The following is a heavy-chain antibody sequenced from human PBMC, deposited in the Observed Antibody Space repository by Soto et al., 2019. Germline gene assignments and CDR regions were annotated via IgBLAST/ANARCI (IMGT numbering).Heavy chain of an antibody. CDR2: ISAYNGNT. D-gene: IGHD3-16*01. CDR3: ARGLFDDYIWGSYPAPH. Sequence: ASVKVSCKASGYTFTSYGISLVRQAPGQGLEWMGWISAYNGNTNYAQKLQGRVTMTTDTSTSTAYMELRSLRSDDTAVYYCARGLFDDYIWGSYPAPHWGQGTLVTVSS. CDR1: GYTFTSYG. V-gene: IGHV1-18*01. J-gene: IGHJ4*02.